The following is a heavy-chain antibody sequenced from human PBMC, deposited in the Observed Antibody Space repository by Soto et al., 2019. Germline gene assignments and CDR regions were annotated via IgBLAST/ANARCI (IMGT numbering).Heavy chain of an antibody. CDR3: ARDRGIAVAGTSYYGMDV. V-gene: IGHV3-48*02. CDR1: GFTFSSYS. D-gene: IGHD6-19*01. Sequence: HPGGSLRLSCAASGFTFSSYSMNWVRQAPGKGLEWVSYISSSSSTIYYADSVKGRFTISRDNAKNSLYLQMNSLRDGDTAVYYCARDRGIAVAGTSYYGMDVWGQGTTVTVSS. CDR2: ISSSSSTI. J-gene: IGHJ6*02.